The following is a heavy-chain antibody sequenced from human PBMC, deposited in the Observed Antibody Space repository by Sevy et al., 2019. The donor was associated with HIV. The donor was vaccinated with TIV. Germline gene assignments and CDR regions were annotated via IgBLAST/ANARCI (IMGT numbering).Heavy chain of an antibody. CDR2: INHNGST. Sequence: SETLSLTCAVYGGSFSGYYWSWIRQPPGKGLEWIGEINHNGSTNYNPSLKSRVTISADTSKNQFSLNLSSVTAADTAVYYCAREGYSLGMGVWGQGTTVTVSS. CDR3: AREGYSLGMGV. CDR1: GGSFSGYY. J-gene: IGHJ6*02. D-gene: IGHD6-13*01. V-gene: IGHV4-34*01.